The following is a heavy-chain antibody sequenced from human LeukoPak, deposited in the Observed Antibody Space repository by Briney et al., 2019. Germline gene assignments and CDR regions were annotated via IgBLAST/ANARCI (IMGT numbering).Heavy chain of an antibody. CDR1: GGSFSGYY. V-gene: IGHV4-34*01. Sequence: SETLSLTCAVYGGSFSGYYWSWIRQSPGKGLEWIGEINHSGSTNYNPSLKSRVTISVDTSKNQFSLKLSSVTAADTAVYYCARFGYCSSTSCPNAWGQGTLVTVSS. D-gene: IGHD2-2*01. J-gene: IGHJ5*02. CDR3: ARFGYCSSTSCPNA. CDR2: INHSGST.